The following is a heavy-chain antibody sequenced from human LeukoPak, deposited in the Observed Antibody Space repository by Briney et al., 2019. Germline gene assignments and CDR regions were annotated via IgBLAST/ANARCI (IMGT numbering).Heavy chain of an antibody. Sequence: GGSLRLSCAASGFTFSSYSMTWVRQAPEKGLEWVSSISSSSSYIYYADSVKGRFTISRDNAENSLYLQMNSLKAEDTAVYYCARDFNYCGGDCYAFGYWGQGTLVTVSS. D-gene: IGHD2-21*01. J-gene: IGHJ4*02. CDR2: ISSSSSYI. CDR3: ARDFNYCGGDCYAFGY. V-gene: IGHV3-21*01. CDR1: GFTFSSYS.